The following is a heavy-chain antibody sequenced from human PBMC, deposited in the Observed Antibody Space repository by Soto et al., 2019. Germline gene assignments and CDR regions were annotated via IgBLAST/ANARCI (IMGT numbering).Heavy chain of an antibody. CDR3: ASVVVVVAATHY. Sequence: PSETLSLTCTVSGGSISSGDYYWSWIRQPPGKGLEWIGYIYYSGSTYYNPSLKSRVTISVDTSKNQFSLKLSSVTAADTAVYYCASVVVVVAATHYWGQGTLVTVSS. J-gene: IGHJ4*02. CDR2: IYYSGST. V-gene: IGHV4-30-4*01. D-gene: IGHD2-15*01. CDR1: GGSISSGDYY.